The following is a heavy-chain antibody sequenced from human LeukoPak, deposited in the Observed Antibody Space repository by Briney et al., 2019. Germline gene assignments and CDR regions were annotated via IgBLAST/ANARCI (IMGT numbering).Heavy chain of an antibody. D-gene: IGHD3-22*01. Sequence: SVKVSCTASGGTFSSYAISWVRQAPGQGLEWMGGIIPIFGTANYAQKFQGRVTITADESTSTAYMELSSLRSEDTAVYYCARPLDYYYDSSGYYYTLFYWGQGTLVTVSS. J-gene: IGHJ4*02. CDR2: IIPIFGTA. V-gene: IGHV1-69*13. CDR3: ARPLDYYYDSSGYYYTLFY. CDR1: GGTFSSYA.